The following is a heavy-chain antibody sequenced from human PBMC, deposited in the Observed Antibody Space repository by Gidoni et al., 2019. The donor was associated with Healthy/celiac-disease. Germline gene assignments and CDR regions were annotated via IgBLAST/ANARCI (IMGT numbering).Heavy chain of an antibody. Sequence: EVQLLESGGGLVQPGGSLRLSCAASGFTFSSYAMSWVRQAPGKGLEWVSAISGSGGSTYYADSVKGRFTIPRDNSKNTLYLQMNSLRAEDTAVYYCASGTSSSGWYDLFDYWGQGTLVTVSS. D-gene: IGHD6-19*01. CDR1: GFTFSSYA. J-gene: IGHJ4*02. CDR3: ASGTSSSGWYDLFDY. CDR2: ISGSGGST. V-gene: IGHV3-23*01.